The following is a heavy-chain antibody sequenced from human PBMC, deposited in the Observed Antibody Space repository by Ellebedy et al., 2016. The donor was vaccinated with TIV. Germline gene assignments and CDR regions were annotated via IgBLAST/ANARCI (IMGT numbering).Heavy chain of an antibody. V-gene: IGHV3-9*01. CDR2: ISWNSGTI. J-gene: IGHJ6*02. Sequence: SLKISCAASGFTFDDYAMHWVRQAPGKGLEWVSGISWNSGTIGYADSVKGRFAISRDNAKNSLYLQMNSLRAEDTALYHCAKGSGSCFSYGMDVWGQGTTVTVSS. CDR3: AKGSGSCFSYGMDV. D-gene: IGHD3-10*01. CDR1: GFTFDDYA.